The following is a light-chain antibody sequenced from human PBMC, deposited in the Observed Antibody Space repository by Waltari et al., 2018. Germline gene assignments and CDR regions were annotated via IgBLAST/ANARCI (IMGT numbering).Light chain of an antibody. J-gene: IGKJ3*01. CDR2: GAS. CDR1: QTISNN. Sequence: DIQMTQSPSSLSASVGDRVTITCRTSQTISNNLNWYQQKPGEAPKLLIYGASNLQSGGSSRFSGSGSGTDFTLTISSLQPEDFATYYCQHTLAFGPGTKVDIK. V-gene: IGKV1-39*01. CDR3: QHTLA.